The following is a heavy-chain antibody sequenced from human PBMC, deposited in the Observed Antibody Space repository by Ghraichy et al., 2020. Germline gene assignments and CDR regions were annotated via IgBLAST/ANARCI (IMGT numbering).Heavy chain of an antibody. J-gene: IGHJ4*02. D-gene: IGHD5-18*01. CDR3: ARGGPRVVDTLDY. CDR2: IRPSGRT. V-gene: IGHV4-30-2*01. Sequence: SETLSLTCAVSGGSINSGGYSWTWIRQPPGQGLEWIGYIRPSGRTYYSPSLRSRVPISMDGSRGEFALKMTFVNAADTAIYYCARGGPRVVDTLDYWGQGALVTVSS. CDR1: GGSINSGGYS.